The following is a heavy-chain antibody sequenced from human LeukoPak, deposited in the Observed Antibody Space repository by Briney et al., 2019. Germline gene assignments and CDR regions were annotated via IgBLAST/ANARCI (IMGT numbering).Heavy chain of an antibody. Sequence: GGSLRLSCAASGFTVSSNYMSWVRQAPGKGLEWVSVIYSGGSTYYADSVKGRFTISRDNSKNTLYLQMNSLRAEDTAVYYCARDPGYYDSSGYKLLYYYYYMDVWGKGTTVTVSS. J-gene: IGHJ6*03. D-gene: IGHD3-22*01. CDR1: GFTVSSNY. CDR3: ARDPGYYDSSGYKLLYYYYYMDV. V-gene: IGHV3-66*01. CDR2: IYSGGST.